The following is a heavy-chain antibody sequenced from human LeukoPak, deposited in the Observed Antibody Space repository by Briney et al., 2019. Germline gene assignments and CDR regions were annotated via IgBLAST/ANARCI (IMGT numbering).Heavy chain of an antibody. V-gene: IGHV1-8*01. Sequence: ASVKVSCKASGYTFTSYNINWVRQATGQGLERMGWMNPNRGSTGYAQKFQDRVTMTRNTSINTAYLELSSLRSEDTAVYYCARVAVAAIGYYYYYYIDVWGKGTTVTVSS. D-gene: IGHD2-15*01. CDR3: ARVAVAAIGYYYYYYIDV. CDR1: GYTFTSYN. CDR2: MNPNRGST. J-gene: IGHJ6*03.